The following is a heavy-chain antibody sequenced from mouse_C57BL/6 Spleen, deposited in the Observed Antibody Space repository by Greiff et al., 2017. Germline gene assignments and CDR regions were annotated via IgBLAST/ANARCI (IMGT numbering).Heavy chain of an antibody. CDR3: ARAEVYSDSSYYAMDY. V-gene: IGHV1-62-3*01. CDR2: IDPNSGGT. Sequence: VQLQQPGAELVRPGASVKLSCKASGYTFTSYWMHWVKQRPGRGLEWIGRIDPNSGGTKYNEKFKSKATLTVDKPSSTAYMQLSSLTSADSAVSYCARAEVYSDSSYYAMDYWGQGTSVTVSS. CDR1: GYTFTSYW. D-gene: IGHD2-4*01. J-gene: IGHJ4*01.